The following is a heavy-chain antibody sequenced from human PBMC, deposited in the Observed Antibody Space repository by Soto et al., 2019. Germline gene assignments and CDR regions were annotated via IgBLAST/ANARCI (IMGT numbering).Heavy chain of an antibody. J-gene: IGHJ4*02. CDR1: GFTFSSYS. D-gene: IGHD4-17*01. V-gene: IGHV3-48*01. Sequence: GGSLRLSCAASGFTFSSYSMNWVRQAPGKGLEWVSYISSSSSTIYYADSVKGRFTISRDNAKNSLYLQMNGLRAEDTAVYYCARRYGDYEFDYWGQGTLVTVSS. CDR2: ISSSSSTI. CDR3: ARRYGDYEFDY.